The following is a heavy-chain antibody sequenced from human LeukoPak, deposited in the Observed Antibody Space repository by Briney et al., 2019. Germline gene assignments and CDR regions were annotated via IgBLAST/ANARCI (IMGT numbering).Heavy chain of an antibody. CDR1: GGSISSSSYY. CDR3: ARGRSSGWTDDAFDI. CDR2: TYYSGST. J-gene: IGHJ3*02. Sequence: SETLSLTCTVSGGSISSSSYYWGWIRQPPGKGREGIGRTYYSGSTYYNPSLKSRVTISVDTSKNQFSLKLSSVTAADTAVYYCARGRSSGWTDDAFDIWGQGTMVTVSS. V-gene: IGHV4-39*07. D-gene: IGHD6-19*01.